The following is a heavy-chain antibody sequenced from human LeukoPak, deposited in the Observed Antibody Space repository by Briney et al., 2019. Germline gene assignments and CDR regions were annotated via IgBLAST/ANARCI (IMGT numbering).Heavy chain of an antibody. CDR1: TYTLTELS. Sequence: ASGKVSCKVSTYTLTELSMHWERQAPGKGLEWMGGFDPEDGETIYAQKFQGRVTMTEDTSTDTAYMELSSLRSEDTAVYYCARVREISGWIDYWGQGTLVTVSS. CDR2: FDPEDGET. D-gene: IGHD6-19*01. J-gene: IGHJ4*02. V-gene: IGHV1-24*01. CDR3: ARVREISGWIDY.